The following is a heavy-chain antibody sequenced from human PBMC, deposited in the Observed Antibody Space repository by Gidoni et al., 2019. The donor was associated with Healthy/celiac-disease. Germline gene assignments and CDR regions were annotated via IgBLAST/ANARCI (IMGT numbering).Heavy chain of an antibody. J-gene: IGHJ6*02. CDR3: AKEHGPWRLRGSMDV. CDR2: ISYDGSNK. D-gene: IGHD4-17*01. V-gene: IGHV3-30*18. Sequence: QVQLVESGGGVVQPGRSLRLACAASGFTFSSYGMHWVRQAPGKGLEWVAVISYDGSNKYYADSVKGRFTISRDNSKNTLYLQMNSLRAEDTAVYYCAKEHGPWRLRGSMDVWGQGTTVTVSS. CDR1: GFTFSSYG.